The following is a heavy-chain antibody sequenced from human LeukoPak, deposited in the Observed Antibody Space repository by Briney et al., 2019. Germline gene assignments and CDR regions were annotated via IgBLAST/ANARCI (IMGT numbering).Heavy chain of an antibody. CDR1: GYSFTSYW. CDR2: IDPSDSYT. D-gene: IGHD3-10*01. J-gene: IGHJ4*02. CDR3: ARLSYYYGSGSYALGY. V-gene: IGHV5-10-1*01. Sequence: GESLKISCKGSGYSFTSYWISWVRQMPGKGLEWMGRIDPSDSYTNYSPSFQGHVTISADKSISTAYLQWGNLKASDTAMYYCARLSYYYGSGSYALGYWGQGTLVTVSS.